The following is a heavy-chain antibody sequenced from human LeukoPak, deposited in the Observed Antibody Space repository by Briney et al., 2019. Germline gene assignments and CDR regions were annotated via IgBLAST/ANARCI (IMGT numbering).Heavy chain of an antibody. CDR3: AKDRTDVVRGVMDV. CDR1: GFTFDDYA. CDR2: ISWNSGSI. D-gene: IGHD3-10*01. Sequence: GGSLRLSCAASGFTFDDYAMHWVRQAPGKGLEWVSGISWNSGSIGYADSVKGRFTISRDNARNSLYLQMNSLRAEDTALYYCAKDRTDVVRGVMDVWGQGTTVTVSS. V-gene: IGHV3-9*01. J-gene: IGHJ6*02.